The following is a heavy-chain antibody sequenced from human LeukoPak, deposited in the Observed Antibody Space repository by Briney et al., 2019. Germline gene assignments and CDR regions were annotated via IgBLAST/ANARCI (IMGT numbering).Heavy chain of an antibody. V-gene: IGHV4-4*02. CDR1: GGSISSSNW. J-gene: IGHJ6*04. D-gene: IGHD2-2*02. CDR2: IYRSGST. Sequence: PSGTLSLTCAVSGGSISSSNWWSWVRQPPGKGLEWIGEIYRSGSTNYNPSLKSRVTISVDKSKNQFSLKLSSVTAADTAVYYCARGGYCSSTSCYRAPFLDVWGKGTTVTVSS. CDR3: ARGGYCSSTSCYRAPFLDV.